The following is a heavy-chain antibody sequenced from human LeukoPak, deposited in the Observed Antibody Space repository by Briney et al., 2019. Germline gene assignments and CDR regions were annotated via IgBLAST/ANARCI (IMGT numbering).Heavy chain of an antibody. D-gene: IGHD3-16*02. Sequence: PSETLSLTCTVSGGSISSGGYYWSWIRQHPGKGLEWIGYIYYSGSTYYNPSLKSRVTISVDTSKNQFSLKLSSVTAADTAVYYCARGLTTIWGSYRSMGGWFDPWGQGTPVTVSS. J-gene: IGHJ5*02. CDR3: ARGLTTIWGSYRSMGGWFDP. CDR1: GGSISSGGYY. CDR2: IYYSGST. V-gene: IGHV4-31*03.